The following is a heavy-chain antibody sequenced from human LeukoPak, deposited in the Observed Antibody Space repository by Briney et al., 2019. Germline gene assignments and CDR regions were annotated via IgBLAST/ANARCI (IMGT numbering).Heavy chain of an antibody. V-gene: IGHV4-39*01. CDR3: ARSGGSYRRGGFDY. Sequence: SETLSLTCTVSGGSISSSSYYWGWIRQPPGKGRESVGSIYYSGSTHYNPSLKSRVTISVDTSKNQFSLKLSSVTAADTAVYYCARSGGSYRRGGFDYWGQGTLVTVSS. D-gene: IGHD1-26*01. CDR1: GGSISSSSYY. J-gene: IGHJ4*02. CDR2: IYYSGST.